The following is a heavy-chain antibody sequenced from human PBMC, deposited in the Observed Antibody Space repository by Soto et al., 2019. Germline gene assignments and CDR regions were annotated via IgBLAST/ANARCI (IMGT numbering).Heavy chain of an antibody. CDR3: ARSLRFLEWYPNWFDP. V-gene: IGHV4-31*03. D-gene: IGHD3-3*01. CDR1: GGSISSGGYY. Sequence: QVQLQESGPGLVKPSQTLSLTCTVSGGSISSGGYYWSWIRQHPGKGLEWIGYIYYSGSTYYNPSLKSRVTMSVDTSKNQFSLKLSSVTAADTAVYYCARSLRFLEWYPNWFDPWGQGTLVTVSS. J-gene: IGHJ5*02. CDR2: IYYSGST.